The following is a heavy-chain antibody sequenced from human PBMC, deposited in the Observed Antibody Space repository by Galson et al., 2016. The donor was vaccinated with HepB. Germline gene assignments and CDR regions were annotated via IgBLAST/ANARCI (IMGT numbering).Heavy chain of an antibody. D-gene: IGHD6-13*01. CDR1: GFTFSDHY. Sequence: SLRLSCAASGFTFSDHYTSWIRQAPGKGLEWISYISYSGTTIYYADSVKGRFTISRDNAKNSLYLQMNSLRAEDTAVYYCARDRSSLSPHDYWGQGTPVTVSS. V-gene: IGHV3-11*04. J-gene: IGHJ4*02. CDR3: ARDRSSLSPHDY. CDR2: ISYSGTTI.